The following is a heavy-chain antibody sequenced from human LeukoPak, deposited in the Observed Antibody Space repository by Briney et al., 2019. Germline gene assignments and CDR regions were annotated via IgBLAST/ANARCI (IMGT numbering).Heavy chain of an antibody. Sequence: PGGSLRLSCEASGFTFSSYEVNWVRQAPGKGLEWVSYISSSGATVYYADSVKGRFTISRDNAKNSLYLQMNSLRVDDTAVYYCAREGSSDWKPIKYWGRGTLVTVSS. V-gene: IGHV3-48*03. J-gene: IGHJ4*02. CDR3: AREGSSDWKPIKY. CDR2: ISSSGATV. D-gene: IGHD6-19*01. CDR1: GFTFSSYE.